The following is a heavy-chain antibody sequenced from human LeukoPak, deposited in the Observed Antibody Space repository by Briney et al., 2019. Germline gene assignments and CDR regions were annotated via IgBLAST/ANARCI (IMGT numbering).Heavy chain of an antibody. V-gene: IGHV4-4*09. Sequence: KSSETLSLTCTVSGGSISSYYWSWIRKPPGKGLEWIGYIYTSGSTNYNPSLKSRVTISVDTSKNQFSLKLSSVTAADTAVYYCARHLGGSSSWPLDYWGQGTLVTVSS. CDR2: IYTSGST. D-gene: IGHD2-2*01. J-gene: IGHJ4*02. CDR3: ARHLGGSSSWPLDY. CDR1: GGSISSYY.